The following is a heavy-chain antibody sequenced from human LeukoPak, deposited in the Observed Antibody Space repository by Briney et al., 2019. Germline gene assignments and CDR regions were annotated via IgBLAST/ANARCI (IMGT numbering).Heavy chain of an antibody. V-gene: IGHV1-2*02. CDR3: ARGPEPPKY. CDR2: IVPNNADT. Sequence: ASVKVSCKASGYIFTDYYIHWVRQAPGQGLEWLGWIVPNNADTTYAQKFQGRVTSTRDTSNRTVYMKLDNLKSDDTAVYYCARGPEPPKYWGQGTLVTVSP. J-gene: IGHJ4*02. CDR1: GYIFTDYY. D-gene: IGHD1-14*01.